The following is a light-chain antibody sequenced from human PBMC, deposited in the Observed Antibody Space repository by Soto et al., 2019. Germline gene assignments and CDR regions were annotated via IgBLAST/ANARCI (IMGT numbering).Light chain of an antibody. J-gene: IGLJ3*02. CDR1: RSNIGTKT. CDR2: DNN. V-gene: IGLV1-44*01. CDR3: ISYTSSSTWV. Sequence: QSVLIQPPSVSGTPGQRVAIACSGGRSNIGTKTVNWYQNLPGSAPKLVIYDNNRRPSGVPDRFSGSKSGTSASLAISGLQAEDESDYYCISYTSSSTWVFGGGTKLTVL.